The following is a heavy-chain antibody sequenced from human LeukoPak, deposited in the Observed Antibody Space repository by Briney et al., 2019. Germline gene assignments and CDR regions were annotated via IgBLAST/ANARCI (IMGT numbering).Heavy chain of an antibody. CDR1: AFSFSSYS. CDR2: ISSSSSYI. J-gene: IGHJ4*02. V-gene: IGHV3-21*01. D-gene: IGHD6-13*01. CDR3: AREPAAGSHFDY. Sequence: PGGSLSLSCGASAFSFSSYSMIWVPHAPGKGLEWVSSISSSSSYIYDGDSVKGRFTISRDNAKNSLYLQMNSLRAEDTAVYYCAREPAAGSHFDYWGQGTLVTVSS.